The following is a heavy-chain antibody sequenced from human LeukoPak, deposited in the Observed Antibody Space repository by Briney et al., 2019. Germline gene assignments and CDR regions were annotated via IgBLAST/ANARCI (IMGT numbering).Heavy chain of an antibody. D-gene: IGHD4-23*01. J-gene: IGHJ4*02. CDR2: IYSAGTT. CDR3: ARGDDYGGAWYYFDC. V-gene: IGHV3-53*01. Sequence: GGSLRLSCAASGFTVSKNYYMNWLRQAPGKGLEWVSVIYSAGTTYYADSVKGRFTISRDNSKNTVYLQMNSLRAEDTAVYYCARGDDYGGAWYYFDCWGQGTLVTVSS. CDR1: GFTVSKNY.